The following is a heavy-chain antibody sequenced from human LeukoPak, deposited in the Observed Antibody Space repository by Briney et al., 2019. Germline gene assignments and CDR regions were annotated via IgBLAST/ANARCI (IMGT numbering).Heavy chain of an antibody. J-gene: IGHJ4*02. V-gene: IGHV1-69*05. Sequence: SVKVSCKASGGTFSSYAISWVRQAPGQGLEWMGGIIPIFGTANYAQKFQGRVTITTDESTSTAYMELSSLRSEDTAVYYCARDHDVEARLSFDYWGQGTLVTVSS. D-gene: IGHD6-6*01. CDR1: GGTFSSYA. CDR3: ARDHDVEARLSFDY. CDR2: IIPIFGTA.